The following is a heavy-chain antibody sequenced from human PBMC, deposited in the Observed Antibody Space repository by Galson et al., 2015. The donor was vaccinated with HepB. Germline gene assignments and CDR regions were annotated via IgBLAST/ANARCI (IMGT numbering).Heavy chain of an antibody. Sequence: SLRLSCAASGFTFGSYSMNWVRQAPGKGLEWVSSISSSSSYIYYADSVKGRFTISRDNAKNSLYLQMNSLRAEDTAVYYCARDLNGDYADAFDIWGQGTMVTVSS. CDR3: ARDLNGDYADAFDI. D-gene: IGHD4-17*01. CDR1: GFTFGSYS. CDR2: ISSSSSYI. V-gene: IGHV3-21*01. J-gene: IGHJ3*02.